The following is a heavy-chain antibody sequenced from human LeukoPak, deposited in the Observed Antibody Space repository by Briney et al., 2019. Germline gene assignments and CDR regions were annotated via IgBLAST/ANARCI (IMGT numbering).Heavy chain of an antibody. Sequence: GSSVKVSCKASGYTFNNHDINWVRQAPGRGLEWMGWINTYSANTDYAQEFQDRVIMTTDTSTSTAYMELRSLTSDDTAVYYCARETYSNILTGTDYWGPGTLVTVSS. J-gene: IGHJ4*02. CDR2: INTYSANT. CDR1: GYTFNNHD. D-gene: IGHD3-9*01. V-gene: IGHV1-18*01. CDR3: ARETYSNILTGTDY.